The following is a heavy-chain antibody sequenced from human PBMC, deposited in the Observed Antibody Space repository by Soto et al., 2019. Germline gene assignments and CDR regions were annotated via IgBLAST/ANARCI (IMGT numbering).Heavy chain of an antibody. V-gene: IGHV3-7*01. D-gene: IGHD4-17*01. CDR1: GFTFSSYW. CDR3: ARGRALTVSHFTDYFDY. CDR2: IKQDGSEK. Sequence: EVQLVESGGGLVQPGGSLRLSCAASGFTFSSYWMSWVRQAPGKGLEWVANIKQDGSEKYYVDSVKGRFTISRDNAKNSLYLQMNSLRAEDTAVYYCARGRALTVSHFTDYFDYWGQGTLVTVSS. J-gene: IGHJ4*02.